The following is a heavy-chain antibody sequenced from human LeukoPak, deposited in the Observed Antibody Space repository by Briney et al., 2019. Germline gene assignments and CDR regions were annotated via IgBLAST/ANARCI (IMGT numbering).Heavy chain of an antibody. CDR3: ARAPARIWFGELNNWFDP. CDR2: ISAYNGNT. Sequence: ASVKVSCKASGYTFTSYGISWVRQAPGQGLEWMGWISAYNGNTNYAQKLQGRVTMTTDTSTSTAYMELRSLRSDDTAVYYCARAPARIWFGELNNWFDPWGQGTLVTVSS. CDR1: GYTFTSYG. D-gene: IGHD3-10*01. V-gene: IGHV1-18*01. J-gene: IGHJ5*02.